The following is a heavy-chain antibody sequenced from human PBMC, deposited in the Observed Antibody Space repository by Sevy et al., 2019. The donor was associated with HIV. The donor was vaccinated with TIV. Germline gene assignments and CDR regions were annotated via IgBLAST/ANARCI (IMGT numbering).Heavy chain of an antibody. CDR2: INGRGGST. Sequence: GGSLRLSCAASGFASGFTFSSFAMSWVRQLPGKGLEWVSTINGRGGSTYYADSVKGRFTLSRDNSNNALFLQMGSLTPEDTALCYCARPTPRIAPSSAAFFDSWGHGTLVTVSS. V-gene: IGHV3-23*01. D-gene: IGHD6-6*01. J-gene: IGHJ4*01. CDR1: GFTFSSFA. CDR3: ARPTPRIAPSSAAFFDS.